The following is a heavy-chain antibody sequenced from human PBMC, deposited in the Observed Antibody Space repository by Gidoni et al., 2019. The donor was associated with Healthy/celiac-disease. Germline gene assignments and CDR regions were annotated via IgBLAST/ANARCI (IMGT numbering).Heavy chain of an antibody. CDR1: GGSISSYY. D-gene: IGHD6-6*01. CDR2: IYYSGST. V-gene: IGHV4-59*01. Sequence: QVQLQESGPGLVKPSETLSLTCTVSGGSISSYYWSWIRQPPGKGLEWIGYIYYSGSTNYNPSLKSRVTISVDTSKNQFSLKLSSVTAADTAVYYCARGPEYSSLYYFDYWGQGTLVTVSS. CDR3: ARGPEYSSLYYFDY. J-gene: IGHJ4*02.